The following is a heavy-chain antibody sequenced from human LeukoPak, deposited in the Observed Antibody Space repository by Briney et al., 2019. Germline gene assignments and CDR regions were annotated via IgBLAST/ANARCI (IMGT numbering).Heavy chain of an antibody. CDR2: MNPNSGNT. J-gene: IGHJ6*02. Sequence: ASVKVSCKASGYTFTSYDINWVRQATGQGLEWMGWMNPNSGNTGYAQKFQGRVTMTRNTSISTAYMELSSLRSEDTAVYYCARMYSSGWCSYYGMDVWGQGTTVTVSS. V-gene: IGHV1-8*01. CDR3: ARMYSSGWCSYYGMDV. CDR1: GYTFTSYD. D-gene: IGHD6-19*01.